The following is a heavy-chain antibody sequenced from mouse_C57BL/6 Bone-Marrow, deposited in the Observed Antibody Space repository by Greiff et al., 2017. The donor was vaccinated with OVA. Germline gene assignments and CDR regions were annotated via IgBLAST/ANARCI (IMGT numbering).Heavy chain of an antibody. J-gene: IGHJ2*01. CDR3: ACYYYGSSYFYYFDY. Sequence: VQLQQSGAELVKPGASVKLSCTASGFNIKDYYMHWVKQRTEQGLEWIGRIDPEDGETKYAPKFQGKAPITADTSSNTAYLQLSSLTSEDTAVYYCACYYYGSSYFYYFDYWGQGTTLTVSS. D-gene: IGHD1-1*01. CDR2: IDPEDGET. V-gene: IGHV14-2*01. CDR1: GFNIKDYY.